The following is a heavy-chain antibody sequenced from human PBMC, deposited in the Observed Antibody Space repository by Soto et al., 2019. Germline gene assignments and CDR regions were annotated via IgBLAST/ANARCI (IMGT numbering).Heavy chain of an antibody. D-gene: IGHD6-19*01. CDR2: IYPGDSDT. Sequence: EVQLVQSGAEVKKPGESLKISCKGSGYSFTSYWIGWVRQMPGKGLEWMGIIYPGDSDTRYSPSFQGQVTISADKSISTAYLQWSSLKASDTTMYYCARHPKPYWEAVDHSYYFDYWGQGTLVTVSS. CDR3: ARHPKPYWEAVDHSYYFDY. J-gene: IGHJ4*02. CDR1: GYSFTSYW. V-gene: IGHV5-51*01.